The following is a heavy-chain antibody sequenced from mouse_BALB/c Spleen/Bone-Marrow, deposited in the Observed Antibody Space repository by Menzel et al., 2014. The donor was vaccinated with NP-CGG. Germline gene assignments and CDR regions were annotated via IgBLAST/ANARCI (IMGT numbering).Heavy chain of an antibody. D-gene: IGHD3-1*01. J-gene: IGHJ2*01. CDR3: ARWGYLDY. CDR2: IDPSDSYI. CDR1: GYTFTRFY. Sequence: QVQLQQSGAEFAKPGASVRLSCKASGYTFTRFYIHWVKQRPGQDLEWIGEIDPSDSYINYNQKFKGKATLTVDKSSSTAYMQLSSLTSEDSALYYCARWGYLDYWDQGTTLAVSS. V-gene: IGHV1-69*02.